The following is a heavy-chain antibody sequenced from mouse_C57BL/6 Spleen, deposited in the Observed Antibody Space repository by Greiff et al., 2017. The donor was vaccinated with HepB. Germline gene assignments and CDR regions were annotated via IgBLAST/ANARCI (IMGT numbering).Heavy chain of an antibody. Sequence: VQLQQSGAELVRPGSSVKLSCKASGYTFTSYWMHWVKQRPIQGLEWIGNIDPSDSETHYNQKFKDKATLTVDKSSSTAYMQLSSLTSEDSAVYYCESNYVLPFDYWGQGTTLTVSS. CDR2: IDPSDSET. D-gene: IGHD2-1*01. J-gene: IGHJ2*01. V-gene: IGHV1-52*01. CDR1: GYTFTSYW. CDR3: ESNYVLPFDY.